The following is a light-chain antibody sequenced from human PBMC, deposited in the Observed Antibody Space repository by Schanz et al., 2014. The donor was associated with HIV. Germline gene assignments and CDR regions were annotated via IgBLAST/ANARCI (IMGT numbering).Light chain of an antibody. CDR3: AVWDDSLKAWV. Sequence: QSVLTQTPSASGTPGQRVTVSCSGSRANIGRNGVSWYQQLPGAAPKLLIHSYDQRPSGVPNRFSGSKSGTSASLAISGLQSEDEGDYYCAVWDDSLKAWVFGGGTQLTVL. V-gene: IGLV1-44*01. J-gene: IGLJ3*02. CDR2: SYD. CDR1: RANIGRNG.